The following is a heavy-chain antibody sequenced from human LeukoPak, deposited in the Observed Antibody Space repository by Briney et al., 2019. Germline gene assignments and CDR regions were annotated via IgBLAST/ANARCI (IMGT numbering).Heavy chain of an antibody. CDR1: GFTFSYYA. D-gene: IGHD3-22*01. CDR2: ISYDGSNN. V-gene: IGHV3-30-3*01. Sequence: GGSLRLSCAASGFTFSYYAMHWVRQAPGKGLEWVAVISYDGSNNYYADSLKGRFTVSRDNSKNTLYLQMNSLRAEDTAVYYCARVLNYYDSSGYYFSYWGQGTLVTVSS. CDR3: ARVLNYYDSSGYYFSY. J-gene: IGHJ4*02.